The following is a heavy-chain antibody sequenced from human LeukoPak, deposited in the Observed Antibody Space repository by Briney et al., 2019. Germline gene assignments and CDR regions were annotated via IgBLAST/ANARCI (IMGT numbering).Heavy chain of an antibody. J-gene: IGHJ6*03. CDR3: ARARIGSSGPPRYYYYYMDV. D-gene: IGHD3-22*01. CDR1: GYTFTTYY. CDR2: INPDSGGT. V-gene: IGHV1-2*02. Sequence: ASMKVSCKASGYTFTTYYMHWVRQAPGQGLEWMGCINPDSGGTNYAQKFQGRVTMTRDTSISTAYMELSRPRSDDTAVYYCARARIGSSGPPRYYYYYMDVWGKGTTVTVSS.